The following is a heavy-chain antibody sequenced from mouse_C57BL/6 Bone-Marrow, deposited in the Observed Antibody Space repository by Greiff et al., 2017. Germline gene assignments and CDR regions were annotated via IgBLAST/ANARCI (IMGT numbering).Heavy chain of an antibody. D-gene: IGHD4-1*01. CDR2: IWRGGST. J-gene: IGHJ1*03. V-gene: IGHV2-5*01. CDR1: GFSLTSYG. Sequence: QVQLQQSGPGLVQPSQSLSITCTVSGFSLTSYGVHWVRQSPGKGLEWLGVIWRGGSTDYNAAFMSRLSITKDNSKSQVFFKMNSLQADDTAIYYCAKNERLGRGYFDVWGTGTTVTVSS. CDR3: AKNERLGRGYFDV.